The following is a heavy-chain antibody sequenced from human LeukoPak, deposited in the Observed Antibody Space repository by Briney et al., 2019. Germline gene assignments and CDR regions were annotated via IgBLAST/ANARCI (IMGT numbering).Heavy chain of an antibody. CDR1: GYTFTSYY. CDR2: INPSDGST. J-gene: IGHJ3*02. V-gene: IGHV1-46*01. Sequence: ASVKVSCKASGYTFTSYYMHWVRQAPGQGLEWMGIINPSDGSTSYAQKFQGRVTMTRDTSTSTVYMELSSLRSEDTAVYYCAREPRSGTVAFDIWGQGTMVTVSS. D-gene: IGHD3-10*01. CDR3: AREPRSGTVAFDI.